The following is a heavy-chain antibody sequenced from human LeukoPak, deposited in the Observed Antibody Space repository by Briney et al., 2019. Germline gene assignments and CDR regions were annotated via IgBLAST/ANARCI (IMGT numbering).Heavy chain of an antibody. J-gene: IGHJ3*02. V-gene: IGHV4-59*08. CDR2: IYYSGST. CDR3: ARQTEMATIQI. Sequence: KSSETLSLTCTVSGGSISSYYWSWIRQPPGKGLEWIGYIYYSGSTNYNPSLKSRVTISVDTSKNQFSLKLSSVTAADTAVYYCARQTEMATIQIWGQGTMVTVSS. CDR1: GGSISSYY. D-gene: IGHD5-24*01.